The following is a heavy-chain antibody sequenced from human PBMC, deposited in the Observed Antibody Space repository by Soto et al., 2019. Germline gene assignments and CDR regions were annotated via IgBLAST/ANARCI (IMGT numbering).Heavy chain of an antibody. CDR3: ARVTIQYQLPTTIDY. Sequence: QVQLQESGPGLVKPSQTLSLTCTVSGGSISSGGYYWSWIRQHPGKGLEWIGYIYYSGSTYYNPYLKSRVTISVDTSKNQFSLKLSSVTAADTAVYYCARVTIQYQLPTTIDYWGQGTLVTVSS. V-gene: IGHV4-31*03. CDR2: IYYSGST. CDR1: GGSISSGGYY. D-gene: IGHD2-2*01. J-gene: IGHJ4*02.